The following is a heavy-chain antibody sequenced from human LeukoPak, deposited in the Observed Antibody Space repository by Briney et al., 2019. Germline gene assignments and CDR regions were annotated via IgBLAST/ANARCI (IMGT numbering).Heavy chain of an antibody. J-gene: IGHJ4*02. D-gene: IGHD5-24*01. CDR2: ISGSGGSK. CDR3: ASTQRDGYNRPFDY. Sequence: GGSRRLSCAASGFTFSSYAMSWVRQAPGKGLEWVSDISGSGGSKYYADSVKGRFTISRDNSKNTLYLQMNSLRAEDTAVYYCASTQRDGYNRPFDYWGKGTLVTVSS. V-gene: IGHV3-23*01. CDR1: GFTFSSYA.